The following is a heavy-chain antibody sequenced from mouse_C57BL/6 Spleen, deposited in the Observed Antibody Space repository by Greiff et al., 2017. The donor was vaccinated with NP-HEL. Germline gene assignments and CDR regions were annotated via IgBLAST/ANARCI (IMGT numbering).Heavy chain of an antibody. D-gene: IGHD2-4*01. Sequence: QVQLQQSGAELVRPGASVKLSCKASGYTFPDYYINWVKQRPGQGLEWIARIYPGSGNTYYNEKFKGKATLTAEKSSSTAYMQLSSLTSEDSAVYFCARGDYGDYWGQGTTLTVSS. CDR1: GYTFPDYY. J-gene: IGHJ2*01. CDR2: IYPGSGNT. V-gene: IGHV1-76*01. CDR3: ARGDYGDY.